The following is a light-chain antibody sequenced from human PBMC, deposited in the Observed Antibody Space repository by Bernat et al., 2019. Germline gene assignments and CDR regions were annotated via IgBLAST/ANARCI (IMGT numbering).Light chain of an antibody. J-gene: IGLJ2*01. V-gene: IGLV1-36*01. Sequence: QSVLTQPPSVSEAPRQRVTISCSGSSSNIGNNAVNWYQQLPGKAPKLLIYYDDLLPSGVSDRFSGSKSGTSASLAIGGLQSEDEADYYCAEWDNSLNGPVFGGGPKLTVL. CDR1: SSNIGNNA. CDR3: AEWDNSLNGPV. CDR2: YDD.